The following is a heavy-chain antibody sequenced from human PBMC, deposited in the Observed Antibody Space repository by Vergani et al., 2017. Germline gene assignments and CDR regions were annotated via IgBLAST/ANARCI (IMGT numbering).Heavy chain of an antibody. V-gene: IGHV3-23*04. D-gene: IGHD3-22*01. Sequence: VQLVESGGGLVKPGGSLRLSCAASGFTFSTYAMTWVRQAPGKGLEWDSTISSDGGSTYYADSVKGRFTISRDNSKNTLSLQMNSLTAEDTAIYYCAGPQGTSAYYYGGFDYWGQGILVTVSS. J-gene: IGHJ4*02. CDR1: GFTFSTYA. CDR2: ISSDGGST. CDR3: AGPQGTSAYYYGGFDY.